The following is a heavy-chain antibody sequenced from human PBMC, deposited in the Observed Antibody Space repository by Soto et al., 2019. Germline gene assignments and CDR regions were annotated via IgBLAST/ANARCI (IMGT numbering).Heavy chain of an antibody. V-gene: IGHV3-30*18. CDR2: ISYDGSNK. CDR1: GFTFSSYG. D-gene: IGHD3-3*01. Sequence: QVQLVESGGGVVQPGRSLRLSCAASGFTFSSYGMHWVRQAPGKGLEWVAVISYDGSNKYYADSVKGRFTISRDNSKNTLYLQMNSLRAEDTAVYYRAKDLWERITIFGVVIYPYMDVWCKGTTVTVSS. CDR3: AKDLWERITIFGVVIYPYMDV. J-gene: IGHJ6*03.